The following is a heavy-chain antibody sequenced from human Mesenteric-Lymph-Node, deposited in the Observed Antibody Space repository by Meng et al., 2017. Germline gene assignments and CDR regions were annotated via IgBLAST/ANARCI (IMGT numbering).Heavy chain of an antibody. J-gene: IGHJ4*02. CDR3: ARVWFGELTFDY. D-gene: IGHD3-10*01. CDR1: GYTFNGYY. Sequence: GRLVQSGAAVRKPGASVKVSCTASGYTFNGYYMHWVRQAPGQGLEWMGRINPNSGGTNYAQKFQGRVTMTRDTSISTAYMELSRLRSDDTAVYYCARVWFGELTFDYWGQGTLVTVSS. V-gene: IGHV1-2*06. CDR2: INPNSGGT.